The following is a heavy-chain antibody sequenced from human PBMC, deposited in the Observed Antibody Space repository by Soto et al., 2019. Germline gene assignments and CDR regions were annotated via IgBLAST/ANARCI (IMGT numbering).Heavy chain of an antibody. D-gene: IGHD3-3*01. J-gene: IGHJ6*03. CDR1: GFTFSSYW. CDR2: IKQDGSEK. V-gene: IGHV3-7*01. Sequence: GGSLRLSCAASGFTFSSYWMSWVRQAPGKGLEWVANIKQDGSEKYYVDSVKGRFTIARDNAKNSLYLQMNSLRAEDTAVYYCARDPSFWSGYFNYYYYYMDVWGKGTTVTVSS. CDR3: ARDPSFWSGYFNYYYYYMDV.